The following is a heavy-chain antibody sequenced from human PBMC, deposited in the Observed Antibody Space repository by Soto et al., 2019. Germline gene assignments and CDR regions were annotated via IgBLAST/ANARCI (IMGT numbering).Heavy chain of an antibody. D-gene: IGHD2-21*01. Sequence: ASVKVFCKASGYTFTGYYVHWVREAPGQGLEWMGWINPETGGTSYAQKFQGRVTLSRDTSINTAYLELSSLRFDDAAVYFCARERFQVISDGMDVWGQGTTVTVS. J-gene: IGHJ6*02. CDR1: GYTFTGYY. CDR2: INPETGGT. V-gene: IGHV1-2*02. CDR3: ARERFQVISDGMDV.